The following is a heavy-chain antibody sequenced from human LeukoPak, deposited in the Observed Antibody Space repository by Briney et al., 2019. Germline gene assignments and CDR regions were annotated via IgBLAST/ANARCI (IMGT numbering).Heavy chain of an antibody. J-gene: IGHJ4*02. Sequence: GGSLRLSCAASGFTSSSYAMSWVRQAPGKGLEWVSFISGSGGSTYYADSVKGRFTISRDNSKNTLYLQMNSLRAEDTAVYYCARDVPYDSSGFGDYWGQGTLVTVSS. D-gene: IGHD3-22*01. CDR3: ARDVPYDSSGFGDY. CDR2: ISGSGGST. V-gene: IGHV3-23*01. CDR1: GFTSSSYA.